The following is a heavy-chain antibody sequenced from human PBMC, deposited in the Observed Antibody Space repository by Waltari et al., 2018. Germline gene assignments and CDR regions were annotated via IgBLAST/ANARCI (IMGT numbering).Heavy chain of an antibody. CDR1: GYTFTSYA. CDR3: ARDLGDGYNYYDY. D-gene: IGHD5-12*01. V-gene: IGHV1-3*01. CDR2: INAGNGNT. J-gene: IGHJ4*02. Sequence: QVQLVQSGAEVKKPGASVKVSCKASGYTFTSYAMHWVRQAPGQRLEWMGWINAGNGNTKYSQKFQGRVTITRDTSASTAYMELSSLRSEDTAVYYCARDLGDGYNYYDYWGQGTLVTVSS.